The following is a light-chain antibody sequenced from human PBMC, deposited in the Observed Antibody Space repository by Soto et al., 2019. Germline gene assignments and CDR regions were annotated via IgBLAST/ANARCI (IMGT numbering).Light chain of an antibody. CDR2: GAS. Sequence: EIVLTQSPRTLSLSPGERATLSCRASQSVSSSYLAWYQQKPGQAPRLLIYGASSRATGIPDRFSGSGSGTDFTLTISRLEPEDFAVYSCQQYGSSLTWTFGQGTKVDIK. V-gene: IGKV3-20*01. CDR3: QQYGSSLTWT. CDR1: QSVSSSY. J-gene: IGKJ1*01.